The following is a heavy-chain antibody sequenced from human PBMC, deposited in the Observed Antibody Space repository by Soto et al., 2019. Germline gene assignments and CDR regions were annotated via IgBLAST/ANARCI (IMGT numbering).Heavy chain of an antibody. Sequence: QVQLQESGPGLVKPSQTLSLTCTVSGGSISSGGYYWSWIRQHPGKGLEWIGYIYYSGSTYYNPSLKGRVTISVDTYKNQFSLKLRSVTAADTAVYYCARGPPYDDGDYVGWYFDLWGRGTLVTVSS. V-gene: IGHV4-31*03. J-gene: IGHJ2*01. D-gene: IGHD4-17*01. CDR1: GGSISSGGYY. CDR3: ARGPPYDDGDYVGWYFDL. CDR2: IYYSGST.